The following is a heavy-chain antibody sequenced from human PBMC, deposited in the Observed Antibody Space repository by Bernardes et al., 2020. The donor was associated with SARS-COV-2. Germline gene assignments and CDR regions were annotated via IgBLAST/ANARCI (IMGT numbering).Heavy chain of an antibody. CDR1: GYTFTSYD. CDR3: ARGVSEYTNYYFDS. V-gene: IGHV1-8*01. J-gene: IGHJ4*02. CDR2: MNPNSGNT. Sequence: ASVKVSCKASGYTFTSYDINWVRQATGQGLEWMGWMNPNSGNTGFAQKFQGRVTMTWSTSISTAYMELSSLRSEDTAVYYCARGVSEYTNYYFDSWGQGTLVTVSS. D-gene: IGHD4-4*01.